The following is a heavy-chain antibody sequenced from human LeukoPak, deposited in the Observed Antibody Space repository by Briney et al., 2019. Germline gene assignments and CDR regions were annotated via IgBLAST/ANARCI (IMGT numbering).Heavy chain of an antibody. CDR1: GGSISSNY. V-gene: IGHV4-59*01. CDR2: ISYSGST. CDR3: ASHPGAEYSSSWYFDY. J-gene: IGHJ4*02. D-gene: IGHD6-13*01. Sequence: PSETLSLTCTVSGGSISSNYWSWIRQPPGKGLECVGYISYSGSTNYNPSLKSRVTISVDTSKNQFSLKLSSVTAADTAVYYCASHPGAEYSSSWYFDYWGQGTLVTVSS.